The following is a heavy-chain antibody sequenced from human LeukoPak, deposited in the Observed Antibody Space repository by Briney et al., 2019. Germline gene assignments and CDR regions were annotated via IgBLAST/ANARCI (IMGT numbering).Heavy chain of an antibody. CDR3: AKASVAIPQYCNS. CDR1: GFTFGNYA. Sequence: GGSLRLSCEASGFTFGNYAVNWVRQAPGKGLEWVSTISGTGSSTYYADSAKGRFTISRDNSKDTLFLQLNSLTAADTAMYFCAKASVAIPQYCNSWGQGTLVTVPS. D-gene: IGHD2-2*02. CDR2: ISGTGSST. V-gene: IGHV3-23*01. J-gene: IGHJ5*02.